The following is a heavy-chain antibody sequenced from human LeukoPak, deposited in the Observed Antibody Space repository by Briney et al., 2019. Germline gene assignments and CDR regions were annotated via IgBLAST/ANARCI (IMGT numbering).Heavy chain of an antibody. CDR3: ARGSSGRRWWFDP. V-gene: IGHV1-46*01. J-gene: IGHJ5*02. Sequence: GASVKVSCKASGYTFTSYYMHWVRQAPGQGLEWMGIINPSGGSTSYAQKFQGRVTMTRDMSTSTVYMELSSLRSDDTAVYYCARGSSGRRWWFDPWGQGTLVTVSS. CDR2: INPSGGST. CDR1: GYTFTSYY. D-gene: IGHD6-19*01.